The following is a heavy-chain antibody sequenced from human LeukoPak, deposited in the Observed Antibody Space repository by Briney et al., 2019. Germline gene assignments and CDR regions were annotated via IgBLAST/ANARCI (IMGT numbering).Heavy chain of an antibody. D-gene: IGHD6-6*01. CDR1: GFTLSSYW. CDR2: RDSDGRTT. CDR3: AREYSGWFGY. V-gene: IGHV3-74*01. Sequence: QPGGSLTHSRAPSGFTLSSYWIHWVRPAPRRGLVWVSRRDSDGRTTTYADSVRGRFTISRDNARNTVYLQMNSLRAEDAAVYYCAREYSGWFGYWGQGTLVSVSS. J-gene: IGHJ4*02.